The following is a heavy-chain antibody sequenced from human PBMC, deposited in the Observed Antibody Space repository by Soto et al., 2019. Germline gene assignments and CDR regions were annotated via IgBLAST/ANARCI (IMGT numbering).Heavy chain of an antibody. CDR3: ARDGSGSYYLGSFDY. Sequence: VASVKVSCKASGYTFTSYGISWVRQAPGQGLEWMGWISAYNGNTNYAQKLQGRVTMTTDTSTSTAYMELRSLRSDDTAVYYCARDGSGSYYLGSFDYWGQGTLVTVSS. J-gene: IGHJ4*02. V-gene: IGHV1-18*01. CDR1: GYTFTSYG. D-gene: IGHD3-10*01. CDR2: ISAYNGNT.